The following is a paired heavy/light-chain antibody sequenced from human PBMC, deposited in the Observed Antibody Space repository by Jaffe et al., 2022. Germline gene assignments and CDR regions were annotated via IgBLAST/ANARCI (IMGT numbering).Light chain of an antibody. CDR3: MQGTHWRGWT. J-gene: IGKJ1*01. CDR2: KVS. V-gene: IGKV2-30*02. CDR1: QSLVHSDGNTY. Sequence: DVVMTQSPLSLPVTLGQPASISCRSSQSLVHSDGNTYLNWFQQRPGQSPRRLIYKVSNRDSGVPDRFSGSGSGTDFTLKISRVEAEDVGVYYCMQGTHWRGWTFGQGTKVEIK.
Heavy chain of an antibody. J-gene: IGHJ4*02. CDR3: ARGKQEDYIWGSYRYGMTGDY. Sequence: QVQLVQSGAEVKKPGASVKVSCKASGYTFTGYYMHWVRQAPGQGLEWMGRINPNSGGTNYAQKFQGRVTMTRDTSISTAYMELSRLRSDDTAVYYCARGKQEDYIWGSYRYGMTGDYWGQGTLVTVSS. V-gene: IGHV1-2*06. D-gene: IGHD3-16*02. CDR2: INPNSGGT. CDR1: GYTFTGYY.